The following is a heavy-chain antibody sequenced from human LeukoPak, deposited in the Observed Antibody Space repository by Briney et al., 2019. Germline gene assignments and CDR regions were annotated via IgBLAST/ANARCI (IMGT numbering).Heavy chain of an antibody. CDR1: GGSVSTSDYY. J-gene: IGHJ4*02. CDR2: VFYTGKT. V-gene: IGHV4-39*07. Sequence: SETLSLTCTVSGGSVSTSDYYWGWIRQSPVKGLEWIGDVFYTGKTNYNPSLRGRATISIDTSNNQFSLKLTYVTAADSAVYYCARVFDSWGQGTLVTVSS. CDR3: ARVFDS.